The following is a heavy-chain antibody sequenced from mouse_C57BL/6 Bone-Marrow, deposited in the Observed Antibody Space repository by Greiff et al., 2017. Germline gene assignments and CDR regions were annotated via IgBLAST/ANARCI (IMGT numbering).Heavy chain of an antibody. V-gene: IGHV5-6*01. CDR2: ISSGGSYT. J-gene: IGHJ3*01. CDR1: GFTFSSYG. Sequence: EVQLVESGGDLVKPGGSLKLSCAASGFTFSSYGMSWVRQTPDKRLEWVATISSGGSYTYYPDSVKGRFTISRDNAKNTLYLQMSSLKSEDTAMYYCARPSPFADWGQGTLVTVSA. CDR3: ARPSPFAD. D-gene: IGHD6-2*01.